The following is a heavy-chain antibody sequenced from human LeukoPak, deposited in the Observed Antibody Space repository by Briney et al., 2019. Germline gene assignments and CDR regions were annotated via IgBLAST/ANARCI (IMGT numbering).Heavy chain of an antibody. CDR3: ARGASGIQIWFFDP. J-gene: IGHJ5*02. CDR1: GFTFSSYW. CDR2: IKQDGSEK. D-gene: IGHD5-18*01. V-gene: IGHV3-7*01. Sequence: GGSLRLSCAASGFTFSSYWMSWVRQAPGKGLEWVANIKQDGSEKYYVDSVKGRFTISRDNAKKSLYLEMNSLRAEDTAVYYCARGASGIQIWFFDPWGQGTLVTASS.